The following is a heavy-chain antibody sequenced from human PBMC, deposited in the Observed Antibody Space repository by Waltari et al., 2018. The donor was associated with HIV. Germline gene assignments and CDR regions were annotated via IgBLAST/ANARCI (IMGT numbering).Heavy chain of an antibody. CDR2: MDSGGSK. J-gene: IGHJ6*02. V-gene: IGHV3-53*01. CDR3: ARDAVVGAYSGMDV. CDR1: GFTVSSNY. D-gene: IGHD2-15*01. Sequence: EVQLVESGGGLIQPGGSLRLSCAASGFTVSSNYMSWVRQAPGKGLEWCSVMDSGGSKYSAGSVRGRFTISRDNSRNRLYLQMNSLRAEDTAVYYCARDAVVGAYSGMDVWGQGTTVTVSS.